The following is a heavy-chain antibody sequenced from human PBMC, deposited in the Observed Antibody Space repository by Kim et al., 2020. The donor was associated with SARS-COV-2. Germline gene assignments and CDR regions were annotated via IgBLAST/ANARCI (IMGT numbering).Heavy chain of an antibody. Sequence: SETLSLTCTVSGGSISSYYWSWIRQPAGKGLEWIGRIYTSGSTNYNPSLKSRVTMSVDTSKNQFSLKLSSVTAADTAVYYCARDRPYNWNAYGMDVWGQGTTVTVSS. CDR1: GGSISSYY. CDR2: IYTSGST. D-gene: IGHD1-20*01. CDR3: ARDRPYNWNAYGMDV. V-gene: IGHV4-4*07. J-gene: IGHJ6*02.